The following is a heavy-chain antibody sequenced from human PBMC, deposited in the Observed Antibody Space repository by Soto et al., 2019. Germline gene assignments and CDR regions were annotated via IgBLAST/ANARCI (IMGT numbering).Heavy chain of an antibody. D-gene: IGHD6-19*01. CDR2: IYYSGST. CDR3: ARQVGGWAPWYFDY. J-gene: IGHJ4*02. Sequence: PFQTKSLPCTVSGGNIINFCWSWIRKPQGKGLEWIGYIYYSGSTNYNPSLKSRVTISVDTSKNQFSLKLSSVTAADTAVYYCARQVGGWAPWYFDYWGQGTLVTVSS. CDR1: GGNIINFC. V-gene: IGHV4-59*08.